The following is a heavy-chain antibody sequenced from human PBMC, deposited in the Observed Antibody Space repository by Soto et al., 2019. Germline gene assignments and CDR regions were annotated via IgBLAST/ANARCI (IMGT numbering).Heavy chain of an antibody. CDR3: ARDQCSSTSCFYYYYYGMDV. D-gene: IGHD2-2*01. CDR2: ISSSGSTI. CDR1: GFTFSSYE. J-gene: IGHJ6*02. Sequence: GGSLRLSCAASGFTFSSYEMNWVRQAPGKGLEWVSYISSSGSTIYYADSVKGRSTISRDNAKNSLYLQMNSLRAEDTAVYYCARDQCSSTSCFYYYYYGMDVWGQGTTVTVSS. V-gene: IGHV3-48*03.